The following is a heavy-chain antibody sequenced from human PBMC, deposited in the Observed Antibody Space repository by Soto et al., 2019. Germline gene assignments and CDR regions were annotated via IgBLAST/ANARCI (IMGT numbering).Heavy chain of an antibody. D-gene: IGHD5-12*01. V-gene: IGHV3-23*01. CDR2: MSGSDGRT. CDR1: GFTFSSYA. Sequence: EVQLLESGGGLVQPGGSLRLSCAASGFTFSSYAMTWVRQAPGKGLEWVSAMSGSDGRTYYADSVKGRFTISRDKSKNMVYLQMSSLGAEDTAVYYCTKHLRDGYGGGAFDLWGRGTLVTVSS. CDR3: TKHLRDGYGGGAFDL. J-gene: IGHJ2*01.